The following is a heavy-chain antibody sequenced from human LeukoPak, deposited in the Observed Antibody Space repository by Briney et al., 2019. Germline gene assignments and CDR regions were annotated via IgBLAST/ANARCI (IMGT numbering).Heavy chain of an antibody. D-gene: IGHD1-1*01. V-gene: IGHV3-48*01. J-gene: IGHJ4*02. CDR2: IDIDSGNT. Sequence: GGSLTLSCTASGFPFIEYIMNWVRQLPGKGLEWTAYIDIDSGNTKYADSVRGRFTISADKAKNSLYLQMDSLRGEDTAVYYCARNHNYAFDNWGQGTLVSVAS. CDR3: ARNHNYAFDN. CDR1: GFPFIEYI.